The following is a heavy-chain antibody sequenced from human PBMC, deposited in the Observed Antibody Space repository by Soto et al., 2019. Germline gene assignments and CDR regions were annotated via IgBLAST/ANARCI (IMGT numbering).Heavy chain of an antibody. CDR1: GFTFSSYA. Sequence: QVQLVESGGGVVQPGRSLRLSCAASGFTFSSYAMHWVRQAPGKGLEWVAVISYDGSNKYYADSVKGRFTISRDNSKNTLYLQMSSQGAEDSAVYYCARAGRVYDSSGYHPYWGQGTLVTVSS. V-gene: IGHV3-30-3*01. J-gene: IGHJ4*02. CDR3: ARAGRVYDSSGYHPY. CDR2: ISYDGSNK. D-gene: IGHD3-22*01.